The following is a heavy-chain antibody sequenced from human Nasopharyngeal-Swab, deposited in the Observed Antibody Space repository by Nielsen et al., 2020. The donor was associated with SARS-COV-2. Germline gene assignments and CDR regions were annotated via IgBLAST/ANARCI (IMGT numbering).Heavy chain of an antibody. V-gene: IGHV4-34*01. J-gene: IGHJ4*02. Sequence: PGNGLEWIGEINHSGSTNYNPSLKSRVTISVDTSKNQFSLKLSSVTAADTAVYYCARIEDCSSTSCYDYFDYWGQGTLVTVSS. CDR2: INHSGST. CDR3: ARIEDCSSTSCYDYFDY. D-gene: IGHD2-2*01.